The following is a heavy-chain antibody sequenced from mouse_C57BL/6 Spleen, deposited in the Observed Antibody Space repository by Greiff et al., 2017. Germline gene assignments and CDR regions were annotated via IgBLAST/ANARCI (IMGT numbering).Heavy chain of an antibody. J-gene: IGHJ3*01. CDR2: IYPGDGDT. CDR3: ARDHGAY. V-gene: IGHV1-80*01. Sequence: QVQLQQSGAELVKPGASVKISCKASGYAFSSYWMNWVEQRPGKGLEWIGQIYPGDGDTNYNGKFKGKATLTADKSSSTAYMQLSSLTSEDSAVYFCARDHGAYWGQGTLVTVSA. CDR1: GYAFSSYW.